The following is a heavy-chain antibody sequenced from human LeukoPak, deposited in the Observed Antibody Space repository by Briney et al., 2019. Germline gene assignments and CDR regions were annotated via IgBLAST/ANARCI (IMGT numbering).Heavy chain of an antibody. V-gene: IGHV3-21*01. CDR1: GFTFSSYS. D-gene: IGHD2-2*01. J-gene: IGHJ4*02. CDR3: ARGDLGGSTRGGVYYFDY. CDR2: ISSSSSYI. Sequence: GGSLRLSCAASGFTFSSYSMNWVRQAPGKGLEWVSSISSSSSYIYYADSVKGRFTTSRDNAKNSLYLQMNSLRAEDTAVYYCARGDLGGSTRGGVYYFDYWGQGTLVTVSS.